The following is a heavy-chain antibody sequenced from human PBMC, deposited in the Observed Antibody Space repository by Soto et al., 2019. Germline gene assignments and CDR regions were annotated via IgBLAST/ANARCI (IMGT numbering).Heavy chain of an antibody. D-gene: IGHD3-22*01. CDR2: IYYSGST. Sequence: PSETLSLTCTFSGGSLSSGGYYWSWIRQHPGKGLEWIGYIYYSGSTYYNPSLKSRVTISVDTSKNQFSLKLSSVTAADTAVYYCARFGYSTNIGIDYWGQGTLVTVSS. J-gene: IGHJ4*02. CDR1: GGSLSSGGYY. CDR3: ARFGYSTNIGIDY. V-gene: IGHV4-31*03.